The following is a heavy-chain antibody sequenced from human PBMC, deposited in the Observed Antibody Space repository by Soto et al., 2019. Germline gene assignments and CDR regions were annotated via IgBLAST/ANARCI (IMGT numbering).Heavy chain of an antibody. CDR1: GGSISSYY. Sequence: PSETLSLTCTVSGGSISSYYWSWIRQPPGKGLEWIGYIYYSGSTNYNPSLKSRVTISVDTSKNQFSLKLSSVTAADTAVYYCAIGPLAAAGMVFDYWGQGTLVTVSS. CDR3: AIGPLAAAGMVFDY. CDR2: IYYSGST. D-gene: IGHD6-13*01. V-gene: IGHV4-59*01. J-gene: IGHJ4*02.